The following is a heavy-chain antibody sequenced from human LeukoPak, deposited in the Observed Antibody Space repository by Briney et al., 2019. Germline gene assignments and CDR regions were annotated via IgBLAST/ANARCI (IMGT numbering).Heavy chain of an antibody. V-gene: IGHV4-59*01. D-gene: IGHD1-26*01. CDR2: IYYSGST. Sequence: SETLSLTCTVSGGSISSYYWSWIRQPPGKGLEWIGYIYYSGSTNYNPSLKSRVTISVDTSKNQFSLKLSSVTAADTAVYYCARDGGIVGAYDAFDIWGQGTMVTVSS. J-gene: IGHJ3*02. CDR1: GGSISSYY. CDR3: ARDGGIVGAYDAFDI.